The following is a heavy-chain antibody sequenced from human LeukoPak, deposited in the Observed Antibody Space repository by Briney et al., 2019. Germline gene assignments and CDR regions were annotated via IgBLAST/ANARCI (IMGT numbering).Heavy chain of an antibody. J-gene: IGHJ5*02. CDR3: ARVAEPGYDFWSGYYLYNWFDP. D-gene: IGHD3-3*01. CDR2: ISSSSSYI. CDR1: GFTFSSYS. Sequence: PGGSLRLSCAASGFTFSSYSMSWVRQAPGKGLEWVSSISSSSSYIYYADSVKGRFTISRDNAKNSLYLQMNSLRAEDTAVYYCARVAEPGYDFWSGYYLYNWFDPWGQGTLVTVSS. V-gene: IGHV3-21*01.